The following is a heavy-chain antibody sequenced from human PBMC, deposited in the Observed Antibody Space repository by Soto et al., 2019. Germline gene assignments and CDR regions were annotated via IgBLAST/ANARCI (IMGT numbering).Heavy chain of an antibody. V-gene: IGHV4-39*01. J-gene: IGHJ6*02. Sequence: SETLSLTCTVSGGSISSSSYYWGWIRPPPGKGLEWIGSIYYSGSTYYNPSLKSRVTISVDTSKNQFSLKLSSVTAADTAVYYCARRDFYYYYGMDVWGQGTTVTVSS. CDR1: GGSISSSSYY. CDR2: IYYSGST. D-gene: IGHD3-3*01. CDR3: ARRDFYYYYGMDV.